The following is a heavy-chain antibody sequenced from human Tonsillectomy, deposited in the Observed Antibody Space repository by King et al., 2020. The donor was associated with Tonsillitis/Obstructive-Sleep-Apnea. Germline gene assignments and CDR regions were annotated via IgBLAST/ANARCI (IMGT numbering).Heavy chain of an antibody. CDR2: ISAYNGNT. D-gene: IGHD2-2*01. CDR1: GYTFTSYG. CDR3: AREGHCGSTSCRGRGYYYYYMDV. J-gene: IGHJ6*03. V-gene: IGHV1-18*01. Sequence: VQLVESGAEVKKPGASVKVSCKASGYTFTSYGISWVRQAPGQGLEWMGWISAYNGNTNYAQKLQGRVTMTTDTSTSTAYMELRSLRSDDTAVYYCAREGHCGSTSCRGRGYYYYYMDVWGKGTTVTVSS.